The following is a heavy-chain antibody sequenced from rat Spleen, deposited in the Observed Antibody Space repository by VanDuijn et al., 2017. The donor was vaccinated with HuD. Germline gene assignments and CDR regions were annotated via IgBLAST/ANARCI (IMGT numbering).Heavy chain of an antibody. V-gene: IGHV5-31*01. CDR3: ARREYGGFFGYFDY. CDR1: GFTFNKYW. Sequence: EVQLVESGGGLVQPGRSLKLSCVASGFTFNKYWMSWIRQAPGKGLEWVASISSDGSSTYYRDSVKGRFTISRDNAKSSLYLQMGSLGSGDTATYYCARREYGGFFGYFDYWGQGVMVTVSS. J-gene: IGHJ2*01. CDR2: ISSDGSST. D-gene: IGHD1-11*01.